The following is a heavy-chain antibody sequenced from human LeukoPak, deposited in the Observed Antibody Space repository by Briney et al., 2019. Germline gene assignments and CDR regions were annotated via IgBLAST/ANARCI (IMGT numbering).Heavy chain of an antibody. V-gene: IGHV3-23*01. Sequence: PGGSLRLSCAASGFIFNNYAMSWVRQAPGKGLEWLSGISGSGGKTDYADSVKGRFTISRDNSKNTLDLQMNSLRPEDTALYFCAKADYSTSWGRNYYYYYMDVWDKGTTVTVSS. J-gene: IGHJ6*03. CDR2: ISGSGGKT. CDR3: AKADYSTSWGRNYYYYYMDV. D-gene: IGHD3-16*01. CDR1: GFIFNNYA.